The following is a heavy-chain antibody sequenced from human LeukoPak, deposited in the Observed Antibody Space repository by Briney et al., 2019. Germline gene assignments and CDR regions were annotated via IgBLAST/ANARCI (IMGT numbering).Heavy chain of an antibody. J-gene: IGHJ4*02. CDR1: GGSIIGYY. CDR3: ARVSVSSWYLTSTKKHFDY. D-gene: IGHD6-13*01. CDR2: INHSGST. Sequence: SETLSLTCTVSGGSIIGYYWSWFRQPPGRGLEWIGEINHSGSTNYNPSLKSRVTISVDTSKNQFSLKLSSVTAADTAVYYCARVSVSSWYLTSTKKHFDYWGQGTLVTVSS. V-gene: IGHV4-34*01.